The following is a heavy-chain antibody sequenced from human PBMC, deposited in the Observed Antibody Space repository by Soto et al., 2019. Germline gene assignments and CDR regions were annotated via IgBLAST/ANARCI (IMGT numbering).Heavy chain of an antibody. V-gene: IGHV1-46*01. CDR3: ARDPIDGRYYDYVWVSYRYFSGANGMDV. CDR2: INPSGGST. D-gene: IGHD3-16*02. Sequence: GASVKVSCKASGYTFTSYYMHWVRQAPGQGLEWMGIINPSGGSTSEAQKYQGGDTMTRDTSTSTLYMELSSLRTEDTAVNYCARDPIDGRYYDYVWVSYRYFSGANGMDVWGQGTTVTVSS. J-gene: IGHJ6*02. CDR1: GYTFTSYY.